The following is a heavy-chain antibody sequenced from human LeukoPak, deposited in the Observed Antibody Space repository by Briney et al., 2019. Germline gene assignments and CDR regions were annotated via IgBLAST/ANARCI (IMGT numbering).Heavy chain of an antibody. V-gene: IGHV3-64*01. CDR3: ARRDTSGYFSDY. J-gene: IGHJ4*02. Sequence: GGSRRLSCAASGFSFSTYAMSWVRQAPGKGLEYVAAISSNGGNTYYSNSVKGRFTISRDNSKNTLYLQMGSLRVEDMALYYCARRDTSGYFSDYWGQGTLVTVSS. CDR2: ISSNGGNT. CDR1: GFSFSTYA. D-gene: IGHD6-19*01.